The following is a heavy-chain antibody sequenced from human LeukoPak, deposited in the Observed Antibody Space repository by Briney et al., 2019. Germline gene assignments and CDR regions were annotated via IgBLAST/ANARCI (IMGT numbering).Heavy chain of an antibody. D-gene: IGHD2-8*01. CDR2: IYSGGST. J-gene: IGHJ4*02. V-gene: IGHV3-53*01. CDR3: ARAFGVYALTH. CDR1: GFTVSSNY. Sequence: GGSLRLSCAASGFTVSSNYMNWVRQAPGKGLEWVSVIYSGGSTYYADSVKGRFTISRDNSKNTLYLQMNSLRAEDTAVYYCARAFGVYALTHWGQGTLVTVSS.